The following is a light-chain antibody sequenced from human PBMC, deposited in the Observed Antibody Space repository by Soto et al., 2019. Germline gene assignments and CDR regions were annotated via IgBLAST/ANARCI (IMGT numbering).Light chain of an antibody. V-gene: IGKV3-15*01. J-gene: IGKJ3*01. CDR3: QQYYKWPLT. CDR1: QTVNSN. CDR2: GAS. Sequence: IVMTQSPATLSVSPGERATLPCRASQTVNSNLAWYQQKPGQAPRLLIYGASTRATGIPARFSGSGSGTEFTLTISSLQSEDFGVYYCQQYYKWPLTFGPGTKVDIK.